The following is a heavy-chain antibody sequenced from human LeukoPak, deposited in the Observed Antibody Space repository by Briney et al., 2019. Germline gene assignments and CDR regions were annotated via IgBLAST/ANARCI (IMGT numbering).Heavy chain of an antibody. Sequence: GGSLRLSCAASGFIFSNYGMNWVRQAPGKGLEWVANINQGGSEKSYVDSVKGRFTISRDNAKNSLSLQMDSLRAEDTAVYYCARVRGDYNYDYWGQGTLVTVSS. CDR2: INQGGSEK. D-gene: IGHD3-9*01. J-gene: IGHJ4*02. V-gene: IGHV3-7*01. CDR3: ARVRGDYNYDY. CDR1: GFIFSNYG.